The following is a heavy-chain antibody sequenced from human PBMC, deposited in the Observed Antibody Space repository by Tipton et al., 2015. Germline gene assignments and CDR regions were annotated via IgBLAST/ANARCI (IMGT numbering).Heavy chain of an antibody. CDR3: ARGSFETYYDILTGYSLDYFDY. CDR1: GFTFSSYG. CDR2: VSFDGNHE. V-gene: IGHV3-30*03. Sequence: SLRLSCAASGFTFSSYGMHWVRQAPGKGLEWVAVVSFDGNHEFYADSVKGRFTISRDNAKNSLYLQMHSLRAEDTAVYYCARGSFETYYDILTGYSLDYFDYWGQGTLVTVSS. J-gene: IGHJ4*02. D-gene: IGHD3-9*01.